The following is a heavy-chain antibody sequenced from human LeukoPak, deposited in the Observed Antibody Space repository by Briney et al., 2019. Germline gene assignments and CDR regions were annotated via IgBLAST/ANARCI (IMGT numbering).Heavy chain of an antibody. J-gene: IGHJ3*02. CDR3: ARDQALGYGWPTVQAIDI. V-gene: IGHV4-34*01. D-gene: IGHD6-19*01. Sequence: SETLSLTCAVYGGSFSNYYWTWIRQPPGKGLEWIGEINRSGSTNHNPSLKSRVTISVDTSKNQFSLKLTSMTAADTAVYYCARDQALGYGWPTVQAIDIWGQGTMVTVSS. CDR2: INRSGST. CDR1: GGSFSNYY.